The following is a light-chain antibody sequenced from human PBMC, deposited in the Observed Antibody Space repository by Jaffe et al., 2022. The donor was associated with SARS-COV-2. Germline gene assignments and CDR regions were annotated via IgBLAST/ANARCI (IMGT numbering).Light chain of an antibody. CDR1: QSVLYSSNNKNY. Sequence: DIVMTQSPDSLAVSLGERATINCKSSQSVLYSSNNKNYLAWYQQKPGQPPKLLIYWASTRESGVPDRFSGSGSGTDFTLTISSLQAEDVAVYYCQQYSQVFTFGPGTKVDIK. J-gene: IGKJ3*01. CDR3: QQYSQVFT. V-gene: IGKV4-1*01. CDR2: WAS.